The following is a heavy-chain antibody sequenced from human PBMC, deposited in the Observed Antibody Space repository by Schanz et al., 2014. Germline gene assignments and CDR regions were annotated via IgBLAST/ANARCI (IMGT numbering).Heavy chain of an antibody. CDR2: ISGSGGST. CDR1: GFTFSTYA. J-gene: IGHJ4*02. V-gene: IGHV3-23*04. Sequence: EVQLVESGGGLVKPGGSLRLSCAASGFTFSTYAMSWVRQAPGKGLEWVSAISGSGGSTYYADSVKGRFTISRDYSKNTLYLQMSSLRAEDTAIYYCAKLSSSGRLAGYFDYWGQGALVTVSS. D-gene: IGHD6-19*01. CDR3: AKLSSSGRLAGYFDY.